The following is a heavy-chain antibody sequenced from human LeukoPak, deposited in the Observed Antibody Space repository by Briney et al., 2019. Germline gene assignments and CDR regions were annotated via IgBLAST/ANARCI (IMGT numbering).Heavy chain of an antibody. J-gene: IGHJ6*02. D-gene: IGHD2-15*01. V-gene: IGHV1-18*01. CDR1: GYTFTSYG. CDR2: ISAYNGNT. Sequence: ASVKVSCKASGYTFTSYGISWVRQAPGQGLEWMGWISAYNGNTNYAQKFQGRVTMTTDTSTSTAYMELRSLRSDDTAVYYCAREIHTPHCSGGSCYPHYYYYYGMDVWGQGTTVTVSS. CDR3: AREIHTPHCSGGSCYPHYYYYYGMDV.